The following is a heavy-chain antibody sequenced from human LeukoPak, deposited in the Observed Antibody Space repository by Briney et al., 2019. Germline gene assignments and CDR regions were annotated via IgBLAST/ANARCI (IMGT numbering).Heavy chain of an antibody. CDR1: GFSLGTSGVC. J-gene: IGHJ4*02. CDR2: IEWDDDK. D-gene: IGHD3-3*01. CDR3: ARIDTMEGRYFDY. V-gene: IGHV2-70*11. Sequence: ESGPALVKPTQTLTLTCTFSGFSLGTSGVCVSWIRQPPGKALECLARIEWDDDKYYNTSLKTRLTISKDTSKNQVVLTMTSMDPVDTATYYCARIDTMEGRYFDYWGQGTLVTVSS.